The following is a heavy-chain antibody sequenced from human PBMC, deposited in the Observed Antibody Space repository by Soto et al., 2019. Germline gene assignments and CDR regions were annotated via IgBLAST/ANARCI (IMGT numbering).Heavy chain of an antibody. D-gene: IGHD6-13*01. Sequence: ASVKVSCKASGYTFTSYDINWVRQATGQRLEWKGWMNPNSGNTGYAQKFQGRVTMTRNTSISTAYMELSSLRSEDTAVYYCARVVEQQLVLGDYWGQGTLVTVSS. J-gene: IGHJ4*02. CDR3: ARVVEQQLVLGDY. V-gene: IGHV1-8*01. CDR1: GYTFTSYD. CDR2: MNPNSGNT.